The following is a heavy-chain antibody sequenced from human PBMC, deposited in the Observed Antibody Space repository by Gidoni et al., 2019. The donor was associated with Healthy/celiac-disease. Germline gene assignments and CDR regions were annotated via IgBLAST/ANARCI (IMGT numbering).Heavy chain of an antibody. D-gene: IGHD3-22*01. Sequence: EVQLVQSGAEVKKPGESLKISGKGSGYSFTSYWIGWGRQMPGKGLEWMGIIYPGDSDTRYSPSFQGQVTISADKSISTAYLQWGSLKASDTAMYYCARWVGIVVIPPPSSNYWYFDLWGRGTLVTVSS. CDR1: GYSFTSYW. V-gene: IGHV5-51*01. CDR3: ARWVGIVVIPPPSSNYWYFDL. J-gene: IGHJ2*01. CDR2: IYPGDSDT.